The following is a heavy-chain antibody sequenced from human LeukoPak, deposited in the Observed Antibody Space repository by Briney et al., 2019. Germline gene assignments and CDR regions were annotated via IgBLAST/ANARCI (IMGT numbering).Heavy chain of an antibody. CDR1: GFTFSSYS. CDR2: ISSSSSYI. D-gene: IGHD2-2*01. V-gene: IGHV3-21*01. CDR3: ARDFTYCSSTSYYDY. J-gene: IGHJ4*02. Sequence: PGGSLRLSCAASGFTFSSYSMNWVRQAPGKGLEWVSSISSSSSYIYYADSVKGRFTISRDNAKNSLYLQMNSLRAEDTAVYYCARDFTYCSSTSYYDYWGQGTLVTVSS.